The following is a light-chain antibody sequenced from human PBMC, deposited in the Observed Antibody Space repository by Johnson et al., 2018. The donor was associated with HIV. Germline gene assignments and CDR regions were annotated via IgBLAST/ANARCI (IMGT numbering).Light chain of an antibody. Sequence: QSVLTQPPSVSAAPGQKVTISCSGSSSNIGNNYVSWYQQLPGAAPKLLIYENNKRPSGIPDRFSGSKSGTSATLGITGFQTGDAADYYCGTWDSRLSAYVFGTGTKVTVL. CDR3: GTWDSRLSAYV. CDR2: ENN. V-gene: IGLV1-51*02. CDR1: SSNIGNNY. J-gene: IGLJ1*01.